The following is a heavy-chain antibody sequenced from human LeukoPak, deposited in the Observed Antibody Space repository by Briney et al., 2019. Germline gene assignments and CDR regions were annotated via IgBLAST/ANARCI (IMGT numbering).Heavy chain of an antibody. Sequence: PSETLSLTCAVYGGSFSGYYWNWIRQPPGEGLEWIGYIYYSGSTNYNPSLKSRVTISVDTSKNQFSLKLSSVTAADTAVYYCARAPYDFWSGYYTYFDYWGQGTLVTVSS. D-gene: IGHD3-3*01. CDR3: ARAPYDFWSGYYTYFDY. V-gene: IGHV4-59*01. CDR2: IYYSGST. CDR1: GGSFSGYY. J-gene: IGHJ4*02.